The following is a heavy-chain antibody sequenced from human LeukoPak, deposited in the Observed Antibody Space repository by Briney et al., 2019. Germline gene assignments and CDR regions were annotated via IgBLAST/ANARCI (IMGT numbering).Heavy chain of an antibody. CDR2: ISGSGGST. J-gene: IGHJ4*02. Sequence: GGSLRLSCAASAFAFSTYHMSWVRQAPGKGLEWVSAISGSGGSTYYADSVKGRFTISRDNSKNTLYLQMNSLRAEDTAVYYCDRSGSLGYWGQGTLVTVSS. V-gene: IGHV3-23*01. CDR3: DRSGSLGY. D-gene: IGHD1-26*01. CDR1: AFAFSTYH.